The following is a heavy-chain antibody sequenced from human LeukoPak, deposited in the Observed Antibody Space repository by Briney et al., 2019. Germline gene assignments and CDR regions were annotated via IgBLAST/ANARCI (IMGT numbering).Heavy chain of an antibody. CDR3: AREVGSTGRSLDI. J-gene: IGHJ3*02. D-gene: IGHD1-26*01. CDR2: ISTSGTT. Sequence: SEPLSLPCTVSGDSISSYFWRWLRQPAGKGLAWVGRISTSGTTNYNPSLESPLTMSLDTPKYQFSLNLTAVTAADTDVYYCAREVGSTGRSLDIWGQGTMVTVSS. CDR1: GDSISSYF. V-gene: IGHV4-4*07.